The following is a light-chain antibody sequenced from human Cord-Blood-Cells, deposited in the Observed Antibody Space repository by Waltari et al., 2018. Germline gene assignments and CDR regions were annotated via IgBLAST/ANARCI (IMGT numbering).Light chain of an antibody. CDR1: QSVLYSSNNNNY. Sequence: DIVMTQSPDSLAVSLGERATINCQSRQSVLYSSNNNNYLAWYQQKPGQPPKLLIYWASTRESGVPDRFSGSGSGTDFTLTISSLQAEDVAVYYCQQYYSTPWTFGQGTKVEIK. J-gene: IGKJ1*01. CDR2: WAS. V-gene: IGKV4-1*01. CDR3: QQYYSTPWT.